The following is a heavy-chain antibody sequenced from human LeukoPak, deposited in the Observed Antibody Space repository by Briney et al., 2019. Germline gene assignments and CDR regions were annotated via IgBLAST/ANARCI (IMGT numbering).Heavy chain of an antibody. Sequence: SETLSLTCAVYGGSFSGYYWSWIRQPPGKGLEWIGEINHSGGTKYNPSLKSRVTISVDTSKNQFSLKLSSVTAADTAVYYCARARGIAVAGTRDAFDIWGQGTMVTVSS. D-gene: IGHD6-19*01. CDR3: ARARGIAVAGTRDAFDI. CDR2: INHSGGT. V-gene: IGHV4-34*01. CDR1: GGSFSGYY. J-gene: IGHJ3*02.